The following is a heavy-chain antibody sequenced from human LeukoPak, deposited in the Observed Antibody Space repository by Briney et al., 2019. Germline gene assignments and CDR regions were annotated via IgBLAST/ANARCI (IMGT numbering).Heavy chain of an antibody. Sequence: GGSLRLSCAASGFTFSTYGMSWVRQAPGKGLEWVSAISDSGSNTYYADSVKGRFTISRDNSKNTLYLQMNSLRAEDTAEYFCAKWVEYSSSSGGYFDYWGQGTLVTVSS. V-gene: IGHV3-23*01. CDR2: ISDSGSNT. J-gene: IGHJ4*02. CDR3: AKWVEYSSSSGGYFDY. D-gene: IGHD6-6*01. CDR1: GFTFSTYG.